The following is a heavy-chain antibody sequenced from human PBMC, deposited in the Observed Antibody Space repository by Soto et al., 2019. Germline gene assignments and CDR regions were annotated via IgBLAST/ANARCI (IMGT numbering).Heavy chain of an antibody. J-gene: IGHJ4*02. CDR1: GFTFSSYE. CDR2: ISSSGSTI. D-gene: IGHD3-3*01. V-gene: IGHV3-48*03. Sequence: GGSLRLSCAASGFTFSSYETNWVRQAPGKGLEWVSYISSSGSTIYYADSVKGRFTISRDNAKNSLYLQMNSLRAEDTAVYYCARKVGDFWSGYYGYWGQGTLVTVSS. CDR3: ARKVGDFWSGYYGY.